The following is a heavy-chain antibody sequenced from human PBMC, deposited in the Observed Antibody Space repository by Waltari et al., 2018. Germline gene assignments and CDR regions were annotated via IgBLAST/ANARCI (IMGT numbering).Heavy chain of an antibody. D-gene: IGHD1-26*01. V-gene: IGHV1-8*03. J-gene: IGHJ6*04. Sequence: QVQLVQSGAEVKKPGSSVRVSCKASGYIFNGHDINLVRQAAGLGLEWMGGMNPKSGKTAYAQKFQGRVTISRDTAVSTAYMELTRLTSDDTAVYYCARVADDGIPYFFLDVWGKGTTVTVSA. CDR3: ARVADDGIPYFFLDV. CDR1: GYIFNGHD. CDR2: MNPKSGKT.